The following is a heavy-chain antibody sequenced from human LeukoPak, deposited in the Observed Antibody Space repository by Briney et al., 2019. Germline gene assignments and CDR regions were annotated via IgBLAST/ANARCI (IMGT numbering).Heavy chain of an antibody. CDR1: GVSISSYY. CDR2: IYYSGST. J-gene: IGHJ4*02. D-gene: IGHD6-19*01. CDR3: ARGGGIAVAGLYY. V-gene: IGHV4-59*01. Sequence: SETLSLTCTVSGVSISSYYWSWIRQPPGKGLEWIGYIYYSGSTNYNPSLKSRVTISVDTTKNQFSLKLSSVTAADTAVYYCARGGGIAVAGLYYWGQGTLVTVSS.